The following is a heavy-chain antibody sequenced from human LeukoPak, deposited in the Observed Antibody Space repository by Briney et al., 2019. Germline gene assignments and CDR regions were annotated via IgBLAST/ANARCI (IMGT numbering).Heavy chain of an antibody. CDR2: INQDGSEN. D-gene: IGHD3-10*01. V-gene: IGHV3-7*01. Sequence: PGGSLRLSCAASGFTFSDFWMGWVRQAPGKGLERVANINQDGSENYYVGSVKGRFTISRDNAKNSLYLQMNSLRAEDTAVYYCTKGRSNHYWGQGTLVTVST. CDR1: GFTFSDFW. J-gene: IGHJ4*02. CDR3: TKGRSNHY.